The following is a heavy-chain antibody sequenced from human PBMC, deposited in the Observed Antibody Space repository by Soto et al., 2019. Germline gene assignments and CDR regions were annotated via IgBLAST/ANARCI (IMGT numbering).Heavy chain of an antibody. D-gene: IGHD1-26*01. CDR2: SSSSSSYI. J-gene: IGHJ6*02. CDR3: ARDRAIVGATGDGYYYGMDV. Sequence: GGSLRLSCAASGFTFSSYSMNWVRQAPGKGLEWVSSSSSSSSYIYYADSVKGRFTISRDNAKNSLYLQMNSLRAEDTAVYYCARDRAIVGATGDGYYYGMDVWGQGTTVTLSS. CDR1: GFTFSSYS. V-gene: IGHV3-21*01.